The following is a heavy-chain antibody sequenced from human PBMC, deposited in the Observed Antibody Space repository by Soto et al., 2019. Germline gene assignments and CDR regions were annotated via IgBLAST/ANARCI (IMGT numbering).Heavy chain of an antibody. CDR3: ARALPRSSGYSYGALDY. D-gene: IGHD5-18*01. V-gene: IGHV1-46*01. CDR2: INPSGVTT. J-gene: IGHJ4*02. CDR1: GYALSSYH. Sequence: QVQLVQSGAEVKKPGASVRVSCKASGYALSSYHMHWVRQAPGQGLEWMGIINPSGVTTAYAQKVQGRVTVTRDTSTSTVYMDLSGLRSEDTAVYYCARALPRSSGYSYGALDYWGQGTLVTVS.